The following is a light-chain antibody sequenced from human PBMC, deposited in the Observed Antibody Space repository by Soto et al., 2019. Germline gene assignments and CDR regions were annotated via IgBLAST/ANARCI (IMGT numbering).Light chain of an antibody. CDR2: EAS. J-gene: IGKJ1*01. CDR1: QSISSW. V-gene: IGKV1-5*03. CDR3: QQYKSFLT. Sequence: DIQMTQSPSTLSASVGDRVTITCRASQSISSWLAWYQQKPGKAPKLLIYEASSLESGVPTKISGSVSGIVFILTISSLQPDDFATYYCQQYKSFLTFGQGTKVDIK.